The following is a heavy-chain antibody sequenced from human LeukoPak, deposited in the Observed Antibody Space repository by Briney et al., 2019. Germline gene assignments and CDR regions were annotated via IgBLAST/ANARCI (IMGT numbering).Heavy chain of an antibody. CDR2: ISGSGGST. Sequence: GGSLRLSCAASGFTFSSYGMHWVRQAPGKGLEWVSAISGSGGSTYYADSVKGRFTISRDNSKNTLYLQMNSLRAEDTAVYYCAKPLGHYYDSSGYYSFDYWGQGTLVTVSS. CDR1: GFTFSSYG. J-gene: IGHJ4*02. V-gene: IGHV3-23*01. CDR3: AKPLGHYYDSSGYYSFDY. D-gene: IGHD3-22*01.